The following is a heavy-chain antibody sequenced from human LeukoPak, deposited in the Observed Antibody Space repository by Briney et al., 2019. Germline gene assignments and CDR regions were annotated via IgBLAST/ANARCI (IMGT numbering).Heavy chain of an antibody. CDR3: AREVFNYSSSSSEWYAFDI. J-gene: IGHJ3*02. CDR2: IIPIFGTA. CDR1: GGTFSSYA. Sequence: ASVKVSCKASGGTFSSYAISWVRQAPGQGLEWMGGIIPIFGTANYAQKFQGRVTITADESTSTAYMELSSLRSEDTAVYYCAREVFNYSSSSSEWYAFDIWGQGTMVTVSS. D-gene: IGHD6-6*01. V-gene: IGHV1-69*13.